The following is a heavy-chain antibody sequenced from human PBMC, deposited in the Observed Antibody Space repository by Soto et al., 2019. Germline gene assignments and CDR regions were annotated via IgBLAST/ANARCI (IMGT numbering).Heavy chain of an antibody. J-gene: IGHJ4*02. CDR3: AHLCGGCSSTGCSPLRFDY. CDR1: GFSLTTSGVG. V-gene: IGHV2-5*02. CDR2: IYWDDDK. D-gene: IGHD2-2*01. Sequence: QITLKESGPALVKPTQTLTLTCTFSGFSLTTSGVGVGWIRQPPGKALEWLALIYWDDDKRYSPSLRSRLTVTKEPSKDQLVLTMTNMDPVDTATYYCAHLCGGCSSTGCSPLRFDYWGQGTLVTVSS.